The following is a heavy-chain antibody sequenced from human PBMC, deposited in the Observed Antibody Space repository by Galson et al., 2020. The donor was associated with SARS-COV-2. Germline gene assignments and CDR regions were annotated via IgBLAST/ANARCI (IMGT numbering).Heavy chain of an antibody. Sequence: ASVKVSCKVSGYTLTELSMHWVRQAPGKGLEWMGGFDPEDGETIYAQKFQGRVTMTEDTSTDTAYMELSSLRSEDTAVYYCATAGGINTMVRGVPYYYYGMDVWGQGTTVTVSS. V-gene: IGHV1-24*01. J-gene: IGHJ6*02. D-gene: IGHD3-10*01. CDR3: ATAGGINTMVRGVPYYYYGMDV. CDR2: FDPEDGET. CDR1: GYTLTELS.